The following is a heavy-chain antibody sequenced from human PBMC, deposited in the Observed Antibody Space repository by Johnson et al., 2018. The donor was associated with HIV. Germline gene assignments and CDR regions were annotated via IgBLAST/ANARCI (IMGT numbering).Heavy chain of an antibody. D-gene: IGHD3-10*01. Sequence: QVQLVESGGGLVKPGGSLRLSCAASGFTLSDYYMSWIRQAPGKGLEWLSYISSSGSLTYYADSVEGRFTISRDSAKNSLYLQMNSLRAEDTAVYYGARGPTRFAAFDIWGQGTMVTVSS. CDR2: ISSSGSLT. CDR3: ARGPTRFAAFDI. V-gene: IGHV3-11*01. J-gene: IGHJ3*02. CDR1: GFTLSDYY.